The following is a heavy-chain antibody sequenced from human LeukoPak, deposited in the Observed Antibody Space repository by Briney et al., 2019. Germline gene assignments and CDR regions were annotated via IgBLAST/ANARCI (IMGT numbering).Heavy chain of an antibody. J-gene: IGHJ3*02. Sequence: SVKVSCKASGGTFSSYAISWVRQAPGQGLEWMGGIIPTFGTANYAQKFQGRVTITADKSTSTAYMELSSLRAEDTAVYYCARAPSSGWYDREYDAFDIWGQGTMVTVSS. D-gene: IGHD6-19*01. CDR2: IIPTFGTA. CDR3: ARAPSSGWYDREYDAFDI. V-gene: IGHV1-69*06. CDR1: GGTFSSYA.